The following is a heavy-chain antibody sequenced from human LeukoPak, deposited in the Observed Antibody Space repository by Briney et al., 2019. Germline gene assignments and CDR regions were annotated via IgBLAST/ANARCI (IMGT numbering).Heavy chain of an antibody. CDR3: ARLLGYYDFWSGYYPYDY. J-gene: IGHJ4*02. Sequence: SETLSLTCAVYGGSFSGYYWSWIRQPPGKGLEWIGEINHSGSTNYNPSLKSRVTISVDTSKNQFSLKLSSVTAADTAVYYCARLLGYYDFWSGYYPYDYWGQGTLVTVSS. CDR2: INHSGST. V-gene: IGHV4-34*01. CDR1: GGSFSGYY. D-gene: IGHD3-3*01.